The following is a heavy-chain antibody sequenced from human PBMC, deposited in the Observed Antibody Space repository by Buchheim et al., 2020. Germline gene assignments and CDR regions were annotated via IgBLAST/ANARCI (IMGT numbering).Heavy chain of an antibody. V-gene: IGHV1-3*04. D-gene: IGHD3-3*01. CDR3: AREGLQFLEWFFAGSTNWFDP. CDR1: GYTFTKYG. CDR2: INTDNGDT. J-gene: IGHJ5*02. Sequence: QVQLVQSGAEVKKPGASVKISCKASGYTFTKYGIHWVRQAPGQRLEWLGWINTDNGDTNYSQKFQGRVTITRDTSASTAYMEVSRLRSEDTGVYYCAREGLQFLEWFFAGSTNWFDPWGQGTL.